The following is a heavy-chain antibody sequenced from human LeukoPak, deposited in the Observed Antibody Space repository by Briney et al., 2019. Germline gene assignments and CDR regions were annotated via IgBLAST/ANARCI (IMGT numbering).Heavy chain of an antibody. CDR3: ARAGNMGGYAVPDY. CDR2: INPNSGGT. V-gene: IGHV1-2*02. Sequence: ASVKVSCKASGYTFTGYYMHWVRQAPGQGLEWMGWINPNSGGTNYAQKFQGRVTITADKSTSTAYMELSSLRSEDTAVYYCARAGNMGGYAVPDYWGQGTLVTVSS. J-gene: IGHJ4*02. CDR1: GYTFTGYY. D-gene: IGHD5-12*01.